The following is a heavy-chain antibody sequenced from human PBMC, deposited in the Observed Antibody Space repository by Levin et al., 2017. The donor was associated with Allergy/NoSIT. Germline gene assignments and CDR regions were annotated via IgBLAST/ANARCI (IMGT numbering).Heavy chain of an antibody. Sequence: GGSLRLSCTGSGFTFGDYAMSWVRQAPGKGLEWVGFIRNKAHGGKTEYAASVKGRLTISRDDSKSIAYLQMNSLKTEDTAVYFCARGGPPNYDYNWGSYRDGYFDYWGQGTLVTVSS. CDR2: IRNKAHGGKT. D-gene: IGHD3-16*02. V-gene: IGHV3-49*04. J-gene: IGHJ4*02. CDR3: ARGGPPNYDYNWGSYRDGYFDY. CDR1: GFTFGDYA.